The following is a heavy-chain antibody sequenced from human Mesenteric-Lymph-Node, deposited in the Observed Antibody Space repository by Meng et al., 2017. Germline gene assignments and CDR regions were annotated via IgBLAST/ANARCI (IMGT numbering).Heavy chain of an antibody. V-gene: IGHV3-21*01. J-gene: IGHJ4*02. CDR2: ISSSSSYI. CDR3: ARNVRLRDGYNSDY. Sequence: EVQLVESVGGLVKPGGSLSLSCAAPGFTFSSYSMNWVRQAPGKGLEWVSSISSSSSYIYYADSVKGRFTISRDNAKNSLYLQMNSLRAEDTAVYYCARNVRLRDGYNSDYWGQGTLVTVSS. D-gene: IGHD5-24*01. CDR1: GFTFSSYS.